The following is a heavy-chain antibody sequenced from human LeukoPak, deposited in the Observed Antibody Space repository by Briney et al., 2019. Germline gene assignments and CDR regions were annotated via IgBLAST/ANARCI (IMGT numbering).Heavy chain of an antibody. V-gene: IGHV3-23*01. D-gene: IGHD6-13*01. CDR3: AKAIAAAEDTFDY. CDR2: ISGSGGST. Sequence: GGSLRLSCAASGFSSGSLAKSWVRQAPGKGLEWVSAISGSGGSTYYADSVKGRFTISRDNSKNTLYLQMNSLRAEDTAVYYCAKAIAAAEDTFDYPGPGNLVTVSS. J-gene: IGHJ4*01. CDR1: GFSSGSLA.